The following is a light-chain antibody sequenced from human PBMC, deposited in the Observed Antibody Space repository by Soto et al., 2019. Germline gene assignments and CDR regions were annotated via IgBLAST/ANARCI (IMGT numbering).Light chain of an antibody. CDR3: QQSYYTPLT. Sequence: DIHMTQSPSSLSASVGDRVTITCRASESIGSYLNWYQQAPGRAPKFLISAASSLQSGVPSRFSGSGSGTDFSLTISSLQPEDFATYFCQQSYYTPLTFGGGTKVDIK. CDR2: AAS. V-gene: IGKV1-39*01. J-gene: IGKJ4*01. CDR1: ESIGSY.